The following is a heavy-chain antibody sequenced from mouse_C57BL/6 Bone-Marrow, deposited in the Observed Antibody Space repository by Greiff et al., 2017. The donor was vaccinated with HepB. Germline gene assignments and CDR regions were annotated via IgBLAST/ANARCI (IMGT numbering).Heavy chain of an antibody. J-gene: IGHJ4*01. CDR1: GYTFTSYW. CDR3: AISNGPNYCGSSLYYAMDD. CDR2: IDPSDSYT. D-gene: IGHD1-1*01. Sequence: QVQLQQPGAELVMPGASVKLSCKASGYTFTSYWMHWVKQTPGQGLEWIVEIDPSDSYTNYNPTFKGKSTLTVDTSSSTAYMQLLILTSEDSADDYSAISNGPNYCGSSLYYAMDDWGQGTSVTVAS. V-gene: IGHV1-69*01.